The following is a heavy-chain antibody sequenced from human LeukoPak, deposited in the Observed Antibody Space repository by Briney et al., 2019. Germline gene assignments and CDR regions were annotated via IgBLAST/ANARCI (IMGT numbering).Heavy chain of an antibody. J-gene: IGHJ3*02. CDR1: GFTFN. CDR2: ISGSGGST. V-gene: IGHV3-23*01. CDR3: ARPLNDAFDI. Sequence: GGSLRLSCAASGFTFNWVRQAPGTGLKWVSAISGSGGSTYYADSVKGRFTISRDNSKNTLYLQMNSLSAEDTAVYYCARPLNDAFDIWGQGTMVTVSS.